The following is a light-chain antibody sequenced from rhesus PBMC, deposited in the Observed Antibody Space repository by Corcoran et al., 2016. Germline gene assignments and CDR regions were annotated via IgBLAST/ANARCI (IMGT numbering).Light chain of an antibody. CDR3: QQHHSYPRT. CDR2: KAS. CDR1: QGISSY. Sequence: DIQMTQSPSSLSASVGDTVTITCRASQGISSYLAWYQQKPGKAPKLQIYKASTLQSGVPSRFSGSGSGTDFTLTISNLQPEDFTTYYCQQHHSYPRTFGQGTKVEIK. J-gene: IGKJ1*01. V-gene: IGKV1-25*01.